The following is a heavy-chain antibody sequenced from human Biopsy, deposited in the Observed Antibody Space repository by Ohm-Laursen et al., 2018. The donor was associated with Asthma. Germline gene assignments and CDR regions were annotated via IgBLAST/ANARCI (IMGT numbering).Heavy chain of an antibody. V-gene: IGHV3-30*01. CDR1: GFSFSNFA. J-gene: IGHJ3*02. CDR3: VRDDTDDAFDI. Sequence: SSLRLSCTASGFSFSNFAIHWVRQAPGKGLEWVGVISKDASTQDYADSVKGRFTMARDNSKNTLDLQMNSLREEDTAVYYCVRDDTDDAFDIWGQGTVVSVSS. CDR2: ISKDASTQ. D-gene: IGHD5-18*01.